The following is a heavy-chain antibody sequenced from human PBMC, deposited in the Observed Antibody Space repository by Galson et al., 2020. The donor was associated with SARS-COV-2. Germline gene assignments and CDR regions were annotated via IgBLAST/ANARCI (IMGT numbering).Heavy chain of an antibody. Sequence: GESLKISCAASGFTFSSYGMHWVRQAPGKGLEWVAVISYDGSNKYYADSVKGRFTISRDNSKNTLYLQMNSLRAEDTAVYYCAKDRVEEYQLLFYYYYYYMDVWGKGTTVTVSS. J-gene: IGHJ6*03. V-gene: IGHV3-30*18. CDR1: GFTFSSYG. CDR2: ISYDGSNK. D-gene: IGHD2-2*01. CDR3: AKDRVEEYQLLFYYYYYYMDV.